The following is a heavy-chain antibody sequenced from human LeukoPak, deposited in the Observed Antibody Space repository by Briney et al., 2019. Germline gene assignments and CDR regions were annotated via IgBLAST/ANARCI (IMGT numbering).Heavy chain of an antibody. CDR2: IYYNGST. CDR1: GGSINSGDYY. Sequence: SETLSLTCTISGGSINSGDYYWTWIRQPPGKGLEWIGFIYYNGSTYHNPSLKSRVTMSVEASKNQLSLKVSSVTAADTAVYYCARAWRITMVRGVVASWGLGTLVTVSS. V-gene: IGHV4-30-4*01. J-gene: IGHJ5*01. CDR3: ARAWRITMVRGVVAS. D-gene: IGHD3-10*01.